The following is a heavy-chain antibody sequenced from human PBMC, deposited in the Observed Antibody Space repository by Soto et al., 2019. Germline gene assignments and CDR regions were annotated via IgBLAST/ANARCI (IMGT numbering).Heavy chain of an antibody. CDR2: FHPPDSDT. J-gene: IGHJ5*02. CDR3: AGVRDTSFGVWFDR. V-gene: IGHV5-51*01. Sequence: PGESLKVSCKGSRYSFSRYLIAWLRQMPGKGLAGIGVFHPPDSDTRYSPSFQGQVTISVDKSINTAYLQWSSLKASDTAIYYCAGVRDTSFGVWFDRWGQGTLVTVSS. D-gene: IGHD2-2*02. CDR1: RYSFSRYL.